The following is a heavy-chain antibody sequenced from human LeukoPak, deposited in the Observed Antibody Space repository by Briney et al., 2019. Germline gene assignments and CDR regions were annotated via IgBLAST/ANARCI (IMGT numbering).Heavy chain of an antibody. D-gene: IGHD3-10*01. J-gene: IGHJ4*02. CDR3: ARGYSHHYGSGSYYY. Sequence: PSETLSLTCAVYGGSFSGYYWSWIRQPPGKGLEWIGEINHSGSTNYNPSLKSRVTISVDTSKNQFSLKLSSVTAADTAVYYCARGYSHHYGSGSYYYWGQGTLVTVSS. CDR2: INHSGST. V-gene: IGHV4-34*01. CDR1: GGSFSGYY.